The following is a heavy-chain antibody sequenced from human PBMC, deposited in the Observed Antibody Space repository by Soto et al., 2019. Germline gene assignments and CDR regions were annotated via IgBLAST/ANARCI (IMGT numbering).Heavy chain of an antibody. D-gene: IGHD3-16*01. Sequence: PGESLKISCQGSGYNFTDYWINWVRQVPGKGLEWLGRIDPGDSYTRYGPSFRGHVTISLDKAINTVYLQWSSLKASDSAMYYCGRYNYGITAPWGQGTLVTVSS. CDR3: GRYNYGITAP. V-gene: IGHV5-10-1*01. CDR2: IDPGDSYT. CDR1: GYNFTDYW. J-gene: IGHJ4*02.